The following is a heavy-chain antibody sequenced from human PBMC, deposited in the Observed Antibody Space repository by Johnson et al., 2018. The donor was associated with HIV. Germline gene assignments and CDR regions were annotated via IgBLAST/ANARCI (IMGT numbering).Heavy chain of an antibody. J-gene: IGHJ3*02. Sequence: VQLVESGGGVVQPGGSLRLSCAASGFTFSSYGIHWVRQAPGKGLEWVGRIKSKTDGGTTDYAAPVKGRFTISRDDSKNTLYLQMNSMKTEDTAVYYCARDHSGYDSVTAAFDIWGQGTMVTVSS. D-gene: IGHD5-12*01. CDR2: IKSKTDGGTT. CDR1: GFTFSSYG. V-gene: IGHV3-15*07. CDR3: ARDHSGYDSVTAAFDI.